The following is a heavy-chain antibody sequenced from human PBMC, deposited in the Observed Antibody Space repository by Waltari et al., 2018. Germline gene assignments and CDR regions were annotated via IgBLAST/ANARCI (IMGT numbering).Heavy chain of an antibody. J-gene: IGHJ4*02. CDR2: IGPANGAT. CDR3: ARLPHWEPCDS. CDR1: GSAFSIYF. D-gene: IGHD1-26*01. V-gene: IGHV1-2*02. Sequence: GQLVPSGADMKRPGASLKVSCKASGSAFSIYFLHWVRQAPGHWLEWMEGIGPANGATKAPQNIKGRVTLTSDTAHNTAYLELTGLTPDDTAVYYCARLPHWEPCDSWGQGTVVTVAS.